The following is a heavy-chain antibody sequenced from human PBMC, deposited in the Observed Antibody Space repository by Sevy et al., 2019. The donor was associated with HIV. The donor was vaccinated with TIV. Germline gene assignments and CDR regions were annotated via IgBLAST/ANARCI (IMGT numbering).Heavy chain of an antibody. J-gene: IGHJ4*02. D-gene: IGHD2-21*01. CDR2: IGYDGSHK. Sequence: GGSLRLSCAASGFTYSSYDMHWVHQAPGKGLEWVAFIGYDGSHKYYADSVKGRFTISRDNSKNTLYLQMNSLTVDDTAVYYCATHCGGDCYLDYWGQGTLVTVSS. CDR1: GFTYSSYD. CDR3: ATHCGGDCYLDY. V-gene: IGHV3-30*02.